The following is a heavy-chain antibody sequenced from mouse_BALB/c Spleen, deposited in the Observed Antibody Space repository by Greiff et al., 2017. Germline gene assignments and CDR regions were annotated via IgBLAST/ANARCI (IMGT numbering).Heavy chain of an antibody. V-gene: IGHV1-14*01. D-gene: IGHD1-1*01. CDR2: INPYNDGT. Sequence: EVQLQQSGPELVKPGASVKMSCKASGYTFTSYVMHWVKQKPGQGLEWIGYINPYNDGTKYNEKFKGKATLTSDKSSSTAYMELSSLTSEDSAVYYCASAYGSSWFAYWGQGTLVTVSA. CDR3: ASAYGSSWFAY. J-gene: IGHJ3*01. CDR1: GYTFTSYV.